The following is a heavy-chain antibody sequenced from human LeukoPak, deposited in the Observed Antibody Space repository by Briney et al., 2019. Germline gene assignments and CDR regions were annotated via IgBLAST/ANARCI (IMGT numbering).Heavy chain of an antibody. Sequence: TGGSLRLSCAASGFTFSSYAMSWVRQAPGKGLEWVSAISGSGGSTNYADSVKGRFTISRDNSKNTLYLQMNSLRAEDTAVYYCARDSGYSSSWAFDYWGQGTLVTVSS. V-gene: IGHV3-23*01. CDR1: GFTFSSYA. CDR3: ARDSGYSSSWAFDY. CDR2: ISGSGGST. D-gene: IGHD6-13*01. J-gene: IGHJ4*02.